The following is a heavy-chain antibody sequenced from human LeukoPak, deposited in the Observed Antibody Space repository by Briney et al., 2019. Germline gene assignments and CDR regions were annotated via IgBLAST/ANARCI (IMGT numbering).Heavy chain of an antibody. CDR1: GFTFSNYP. V-gene: IGHV3-23*01. CDR2: ISGSGGNT. D-gene: IGHD6-13*01. CDR3: AKEKTAAAAVGTVGFDP. Sequence: PGGSLRLSCAASGFTFSNYPMTWVRQAPGKGLEWVSAISGSGGNTYYAGSVKGRFTISRDNSKNTLYLQMNSLRVDDTAVYYCAKEKTAAAAVGTVGFDPWGQGTLVTVSS. J-gene: IGHJ5*02.